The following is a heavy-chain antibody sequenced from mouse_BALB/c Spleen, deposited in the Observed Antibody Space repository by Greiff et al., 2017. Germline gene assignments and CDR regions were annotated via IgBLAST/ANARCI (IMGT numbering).Heavy chain of an antibody. CDR1: GFTFSSYA. Sequence: EVQVVESGGGLVKPGGSLKLSCAASGFTFSSYAMSWVRQSPEKRLEWVAEISSGGSYTYYPDTVTGRFTISRDNAKNTLYLEMSSLRSEDTAMYYCARDRDFDYWGQGTTLTVSS. CDR2: ISSGGSYT. V-gene: IGHV5-9-4*01. J-gene: IGHJ2*01. CDR3: ARDRDFDY. D-gene: IGHD3-3*01.